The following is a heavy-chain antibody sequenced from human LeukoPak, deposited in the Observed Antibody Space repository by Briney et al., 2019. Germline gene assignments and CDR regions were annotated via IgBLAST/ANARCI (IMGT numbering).Heavy chain of an antibody. V-gene: IGHV3-11*04. Sequence: LSLTCTVSGGSISSSSYYWGWIRQPPGKGLEWISHISGNGDTIYYADSIKGRFTISRENSRKSLYLEMNSLRVEDTGVYYCARDRSPMGVFGAVITLVFDYWGQGTLVTVSS. D-gene: IGHD3-3*01. CDR1: GGSISSSSYY. CDR3: ARDRSPMGVFGAVITLVFDY. J-gene: IGHJ4*02. CDR2: ISGNGDTI.